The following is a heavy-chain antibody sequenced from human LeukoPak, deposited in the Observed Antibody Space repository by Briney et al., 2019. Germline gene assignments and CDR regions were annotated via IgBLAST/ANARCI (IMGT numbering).Heavy chain of an antibody. V-gene: IGHV1-46*01. J-gene: IGHJ4*02. CDR1: GYTFTSYW. Sequence: ASVNVSCKASGYTFTSYWIQWVRQAPGQGLEWMGLINPDGGSTAYAHRFQGRVIMTRDTSTSTAYMDLSSLRSEDTAVYHCVRAPRNSSTMLDFWGQGTLVTISS. CDR3: VRAPRNSSTMLDF. CDR2: INPDGGST. D-gene: IGHD6-13*01.